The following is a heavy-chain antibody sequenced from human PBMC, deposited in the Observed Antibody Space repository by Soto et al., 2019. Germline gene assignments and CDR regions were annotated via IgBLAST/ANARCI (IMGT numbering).Heavy chain of an antibody. CDR1: GGSISSGGYY. V-gene: IGHV4-31*03. CDR2: IYYSGST. Sequence: SETLSLTCTVSGGSISSGGYYWSWIRQHPGKGLEWIGYIYYSGSTYYNPSLKSRVTISVDKSKNQFSLKLSSVTAADTAVYYCASEMRGSDAFDIWGQGTMVTVSS. CDR3: ASEMRGSDAFDI. J-gene: IGHJ3*02.